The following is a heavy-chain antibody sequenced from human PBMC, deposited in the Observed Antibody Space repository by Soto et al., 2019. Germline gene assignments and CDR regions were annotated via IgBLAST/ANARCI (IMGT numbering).Heavy chain of an antibody. J-gene: IGHJ4*02. D-gene: IGHD1-26*01. Sequence: QVQLVQSGAEVKKPGASVKVSCKASGYTFISHDINWVRQATGQGLEWMGWMNPNSGDTGYAQKFQGRVTMTRNTSISTAYMELSSMRSEDTAVSYCARGQVWEQDYWSPGNLVSVSS. CDR3: ARGQVWEQDY. CDR1: GYTFISHD. V-gene: IGHV1-8*01. CDR2: MNPNSGDT.